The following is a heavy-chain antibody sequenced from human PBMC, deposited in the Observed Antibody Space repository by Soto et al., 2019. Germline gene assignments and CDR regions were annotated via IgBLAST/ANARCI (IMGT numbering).Heavy chain of an antibody. CDR1: GRTIIYAC. D-gene: IGHD2-21*01. CDR2: IKSQAGGGTI. V-gene: IGHV3-15*07. CDR3: THVSSVAHPYSYY. Sequence: GLSMRLRCAAAGRTIIYACRDWISKAPQKRLNRVGRIKSQAGGGTIDYAAPVKGRFTISRDDSKYTVYLQMDSLKSEDTAVYYCTHVSSVAHPYSYYWGQGPLVTVSS. J-gene: IGHJ4*02.